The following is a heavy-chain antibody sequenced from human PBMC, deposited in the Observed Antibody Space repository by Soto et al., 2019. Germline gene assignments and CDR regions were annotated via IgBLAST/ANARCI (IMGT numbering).Heavy chain of an antibody. CDR3: ARGPSSLTRFDY. Sequence: GGSLRLSCADSGFTFSSYAMHWVRQAPGKGLGWVAVISYDGSNKYYADSVKGRFTVSRDNSKNTLYLQMNSLRAEDTAMYYCARGPSSLTRFDYWGQGTLVTVSS. V-gene: IGHV3-30-3*01. D-gene: IGHD2-2*01. J-gene: IGHJ4*02. CDR2: ISYDGSNK. CDR1: GFTFSSYA.